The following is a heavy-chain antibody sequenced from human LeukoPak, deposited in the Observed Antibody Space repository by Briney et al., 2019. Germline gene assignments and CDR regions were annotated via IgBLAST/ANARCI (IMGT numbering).Heavy chain of an antibody. CDR1: GYTFSSYS. CDR2: ISGSGGST. V-gene: IGHV3-23*01. CDR3: ASSYDFWSGYFDY. D-gene: IGHD3-3*01. J-gene: IGHJ4*02. Sequence: AGGTLRLSCAASGYTFSSYSLSWVRQAPGKGLVGVSAISGSGGSTYYADSLKGRFTISRDNSKNTLYLQMNSLRAEDTAVYYCASSYDFWSGYFDYWGQGTLVTVSS.